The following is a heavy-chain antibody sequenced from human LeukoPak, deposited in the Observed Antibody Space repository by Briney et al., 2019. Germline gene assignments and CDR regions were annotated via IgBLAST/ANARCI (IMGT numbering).Heavy chain of an antibody. D-gene: IGHD6-13*01. CDR1: GGSISSGGYC. J-gene: IGHJ4*02. Sequence: SETLSLTCTVSGGSISSGGYCWSWIRQHPGKGLEWIGYIYYSGSTYYNPSLKSRVTISVDTSKNQFSLKLSSVTAADTAVYYCARDHGGSSCFDYWGQGTLVTVSS. V-gene: IGHV4-31*03. CDR2: IYYSGST. CDR3: ARDHGGSSCFDY.